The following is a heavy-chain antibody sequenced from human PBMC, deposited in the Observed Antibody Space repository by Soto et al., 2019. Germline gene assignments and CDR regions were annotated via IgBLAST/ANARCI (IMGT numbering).Heavy chain of an antibody. V-gene: IGHV3-30*18. CDR2: ISYAGSNK. D-gene: IGHD3-10*01. Sequence: QVQLVESGGGVVQPGRSLRLSCAASGFTFSRYGMHWVRQAPGKGLEWVAVISYAGSNKYYAHSVKGRFTISRDNSKNTLYLQMNSLRAEDTAVYYCAKDPKGVRGGFAYWGQGTLVTVSS. CDR1: GFTFSRYG. CDR3: AKDPKGVRGGFAY. J-gene: IGHJ4*02.